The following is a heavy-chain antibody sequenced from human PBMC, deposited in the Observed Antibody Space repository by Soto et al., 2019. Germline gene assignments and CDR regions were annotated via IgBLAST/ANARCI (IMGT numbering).Heavy chain of an antibody. CDR1: GDSISTDY. D-gene: IGHD3-3*01. Sequence: VQLQESGPGLVKASETLSLTCTVSGDSISTDYWSWIRQPPGKRLEYIGFIYNGGSPNYSPSLESRVTISPDTSKNQFSLTLSSVTAADTAVYYCARGEWFLRGYGMDVWGRGTTVTVS. CDR3: ARGEWFLRGYGMDV. J-gene: IGHJ6*02. CDR2: IYNGGSP. V-gene: IGHV4-59*01.